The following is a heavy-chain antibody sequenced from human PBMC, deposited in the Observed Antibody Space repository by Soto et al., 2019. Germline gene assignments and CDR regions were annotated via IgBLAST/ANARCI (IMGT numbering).Heavy chain of an antibody. CDR3: ARGPMIVVAFDY. V-gene: IGHV1-69*06. CDR2: IIPIFGTA. J-gene: IGHJ4*02. D-gene: IGHD3-22*01. Sequence: ASVKVSCKASGGTFSSYAISWVRQAPGQGLEWMGGIIPIFGTANYAQKFQGRVTITADKSTSTAYMELSSLGSEDTAVYYCARGPMIVVAFDYWGQGTLVTVSS. CDR1: GGTFSSYA.